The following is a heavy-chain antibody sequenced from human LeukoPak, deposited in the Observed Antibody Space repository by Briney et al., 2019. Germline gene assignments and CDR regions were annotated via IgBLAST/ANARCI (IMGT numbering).Heavy chain of an antibody. D-gene: IGHD6-13*01. Sequence: PSETLSLSCTVSGGSISSYYWSWIRQPPGKGLEWIGYIYYSGSTNYNPSLKSRVTISVDTSKNQFSLKLSSVTAADTAVYYCASTGYSSSRYFDYWGQGTLVTVSS. CDR1: GGSISSYY. CDR3: ASTGYSSSRYFDY. CDR2: IYYSGST. J-gene: IGHJ4*02. V-gene: IGHV4-59*08.